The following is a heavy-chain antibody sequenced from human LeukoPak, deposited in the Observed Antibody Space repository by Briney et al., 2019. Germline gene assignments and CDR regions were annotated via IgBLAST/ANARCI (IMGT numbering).Heavy chain of an antibody. CDR2: IYYSGST. CDR3: ARARMNAFGI. CDR1: GGSISSYY. Sequence: SETLSLTCTVSGGSISSYYWSWIRQPPGKGLEWIGYIYYSGSTNYNPSLKSRVTISVDTSKNQFSLKLSSVTAADTAVYYCARARMNAFGIWGQGTMVTVSS. V-gene: IGHV4-59*01. J-gene: IGHJ3*02.